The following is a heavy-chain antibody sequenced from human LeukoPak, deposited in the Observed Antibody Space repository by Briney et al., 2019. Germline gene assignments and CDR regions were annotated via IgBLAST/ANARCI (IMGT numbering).Heavy chain of an antibody. CDR1: GFTFSSHE. Sequence: GGSLRLSCAASGFTFSSHEMNWVRKAPGKGLEWISHITTSGSKTYYADSVKGRFTISRDNAKSSLYLQMNSLRAEDTAVYYCGRYLNYWGQGTLVTVSS. V-gene: IGHV3-48*03. J-gene: IGHJ4*02. CDR3: GRYLNY. CDR2: ITTSGSKT. D-gene: IGHD3-10*01.